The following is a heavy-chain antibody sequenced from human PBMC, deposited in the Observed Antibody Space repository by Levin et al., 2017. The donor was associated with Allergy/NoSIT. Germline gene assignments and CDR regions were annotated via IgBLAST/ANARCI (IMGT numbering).Heavy chain of an antibody. CDR3: VRSYYSSPDN. Sequence: LSLTCAASGFTFSTYWMHWVRPPPGKGLVWVSHINSDGSSTNYADSVKGRFTISRDNAKNTLYLQMNSLRAEDTAVYYCVRSYYSSPDNWGQGTLVTVSS. V-gene: IGHV3-74*01. CDR1: GFTFSTYW. J-gene: IGHJ4*02. D-gene: IGHD4-11*01. CDR2: INSDGSST.